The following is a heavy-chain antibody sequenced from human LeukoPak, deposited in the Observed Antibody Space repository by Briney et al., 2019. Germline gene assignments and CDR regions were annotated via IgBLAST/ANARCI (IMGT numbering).Heavy chain of an antibody. J-gene: IGHJ5*02. CDR2: IGTAGDT. V-gene: IGHV3-13*01. CDR3: ARGSRYYYDSSGYYYGPWFDP. D-gene: IGHD3-22*01. Sequence: PGGSLRLSCAASGFTFSSYDMHWVRQATGKGLEWVSAIGTAGDTYYPGSVKGRFTISRENAKNSLYLQMNSLRAGDTAVYYCARGSRYYYDSSGYYYGPWFDPRGQGTLVTVSS. CDR1: GFTFSSYD.